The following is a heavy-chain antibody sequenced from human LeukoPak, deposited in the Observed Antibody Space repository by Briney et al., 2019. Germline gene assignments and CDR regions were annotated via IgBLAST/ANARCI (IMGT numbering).Heavy chain of an antibody. CDR3: AREDCGGDCCLFDH. CDR2: ITSGSSYI. Sequence: GSLRLSCAASGSTFSSYSKNWVRQAPGKGLEWVSSITSGSSYIYYADSVKGRFTISRDNAKSSLFLQMNSLRAEDMAVYYCAREDCGGDCCLFDHWGQGTLVTVSS. J-gene: IGHJ4*02. V-gene: IGHV3-21*01. CDR1: GSTFSSYS. D-gene: IGHD2-21*02.